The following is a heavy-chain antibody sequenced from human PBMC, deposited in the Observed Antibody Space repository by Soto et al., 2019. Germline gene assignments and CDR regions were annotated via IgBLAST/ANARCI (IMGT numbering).Heavy chain of an antibody. J-gene: IGHJ5*02. V-gene: IGHV6-1*01. CDR1: GDSVSSNSAA. Sequence: LSLTCALSGDSVSSNSAAWNWIRQSPSRGLEWLGRTYYRSKWYKEYAASVRSRITIHPDTSKNQFSLQLNSVSPEDTAVYYCARTLGWLDPWGQGTLVTVSS. CDR3: ARTLGWLDP. CDR2: TYYRSKWYK.